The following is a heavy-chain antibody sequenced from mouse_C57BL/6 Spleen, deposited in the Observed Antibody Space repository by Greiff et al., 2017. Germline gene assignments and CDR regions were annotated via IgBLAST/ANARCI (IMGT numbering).Heavy chain of an antibody. Sequence: VQLKASGAELVRPGASVKLSCTASGFNIKDYYMHWVKQRPEQGLEWIGRIEPEDGDTEYAPKFPGKATMTADTSSNTAYLQLSSLTSEDTAVYYCTTEGGRGYLFAYWGQGTLVTVSA. D-gene: IGHD2-2*01. CDR2: IEPEDGDT. J-gene: IGHJ3*01. CDR1: GFNIKDYY. CDR3: TTEGGRGYLFAY. V-gene: IGHV14-1*01.